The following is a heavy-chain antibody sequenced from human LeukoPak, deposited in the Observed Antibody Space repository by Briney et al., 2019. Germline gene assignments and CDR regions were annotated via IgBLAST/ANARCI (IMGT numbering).Heavy chain of an antibody. CDR3: AKTLYDYDSSGYASPGFYFDY. V-gene: IGHV4-31*03. CDR2: IYYSGSS. D-gene: IGHD3-22*01. CDR1: GGSIIGAGYY. J-gene: IGHJ4*02. Sequence: SETLSLTCTVSGGSIIGAGYYWSWVRQHPGKGLEWIGYIYYSGSSYYNPSLKSRVTISADTSKNQFSLKLSSVTAADTAIYYCAKTLYDYDSSGYASPGFYFDYWGQGTLVTVSS.